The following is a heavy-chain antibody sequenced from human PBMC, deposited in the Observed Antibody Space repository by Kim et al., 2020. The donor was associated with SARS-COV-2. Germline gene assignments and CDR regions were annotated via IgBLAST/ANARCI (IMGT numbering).Heavy chain of an antibody. CDR2: IIPILGIA. D-gene: IGHD2-21*01. Sequence: SVKVSCKASGGTFSSYAISWVRQAPGQGLEWMGRIIPILGIANYAQKFQGRVTITADKSTSTAYMELSSLRSEDTAVYYCAREMEGQHNYGMDVWGQGTTVTVSS. J-gene: IGHJ6*02. CDR1: GGTFSSYA. CDR3: AREMEGQHNYGMDV. V-gene: IGHV1-69*04.